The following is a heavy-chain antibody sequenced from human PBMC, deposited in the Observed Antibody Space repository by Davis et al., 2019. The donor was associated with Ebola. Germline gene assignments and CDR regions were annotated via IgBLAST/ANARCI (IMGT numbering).Heavy chain of an antibody. V-gene: IGHV4-59*01. CDR1: GGSISSYY. Sequence: MPSETLSPTCTVSGGSISSYYWSWIRQPPGKGLEWFGYIYYSGSTNYNPSLKSRVTISVDTSKNQFSLKLSSVTAADTAVYYCARRYCNGGSCYYGYWGQGTLVTVSS. D-gene: IGHD2-15*01. J-gene: IGHJ4*02. CDR3: ARRYCNGGSCYYGY. CDR2: IYYSGST.